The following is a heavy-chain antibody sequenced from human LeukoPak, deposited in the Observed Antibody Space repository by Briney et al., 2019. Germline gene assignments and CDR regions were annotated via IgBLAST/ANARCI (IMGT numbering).Heavy chain of an antibody. D-gene: IGHD2-15*01. CDR2: ITGDGVHT. CDR3: VKGTLGYCSGAICYPFDY. V-gene: IGHV3-23*01. J-gene: IGHJ4*02. CDR1: GFPLRNYA. Sequence: PGGSLRLSCAASGFPLRNYAMNWVRQAPGKGLEFVSTITGDGVHTNYAESVKGRFTISRDNSENTVFLQMNSLRAEDTAIYYCVKGTLGYCSGAICYPFDYWGQGTLVTVSS.